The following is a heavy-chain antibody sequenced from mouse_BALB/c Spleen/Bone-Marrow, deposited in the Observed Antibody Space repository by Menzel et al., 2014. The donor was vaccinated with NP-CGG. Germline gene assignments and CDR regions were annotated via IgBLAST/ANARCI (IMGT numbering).Heavy chain of an antibody. D-gene: IGHD4-1*01. CDR1: GFTFSSFG. Sequence: EVQVVESGGGLVQPGGSRKLSCAASGFTFSSFGMHWVRQAPEKGLEWVAYISSGSSTIFYADTVKGRFTVSRDNPKNTLFLQMTSLRSEDTAMYFCTRGGNWDDFDSWGKGTTLTVSS. J-gene: IGHJ2*01. V-gene: IGHV5-17*02. CDR2: ISSGSSTI. CDR3: TRGGNWDDFDS.